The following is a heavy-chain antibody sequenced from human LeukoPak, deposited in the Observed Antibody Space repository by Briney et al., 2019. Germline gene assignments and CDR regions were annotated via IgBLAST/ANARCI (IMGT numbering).Heavy chain of an antibody. CDR2: ISYDGNHQ. D-gene: IGHD4-23*01. Sequence: GGSLRLSCAASGFIISHYAIHWVRQAPGKGLEWVAVISYDGNHQYYTDSVKGRFTISRDNSNHTVHLQMDSLRGEDTAFYYCARSDYGGYYDMFDFWGQGTLVIVSS. V-gene: IGHV3-30*04. CDR3: ARSDYGGYYDMFDF. J-gene: IGHJ4*02. CDR1: GFIISHYA.